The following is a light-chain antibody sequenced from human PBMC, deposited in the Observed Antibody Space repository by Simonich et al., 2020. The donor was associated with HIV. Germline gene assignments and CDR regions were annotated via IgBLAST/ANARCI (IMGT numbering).Light chain of an antibody. CDR2: DAS. CDR3: QQYNNWPLT. Sequence: EIVMTQSPATLSVSPGERATLSCRASQSISTNLAWYQQKPGQAPRLLMYDASTRATGIPARFTGSGSGTEFTLTINSMQSEDFAVYYCQQYNNWPLTFGGGTKVEIK. J-gene: IGKJ4*01. V-gene: IGKV3-15*01. CDR1: QSISTN.